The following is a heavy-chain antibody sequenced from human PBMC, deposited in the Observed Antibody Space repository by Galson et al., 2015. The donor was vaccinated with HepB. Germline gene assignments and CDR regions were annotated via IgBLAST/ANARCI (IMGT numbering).Heavy chain of an antibody. J-gene: IGHJ6*03. D-gene: IGHD2-21*01. CDR3: TSMGCGGDCYGAYYYYMDV. Sequence: SLRLSCAASGFTFSGSAMHWVRQASGKGLEWVGRIRSKANSYATAYAASVKGRFTISRDDSKNTAYLQMNSLKTEDTAVYYCTSMGCGGDCYGAYYYYMDVWGKGTTVTVSS. CDR2: IRSKANSYAT. CDR1: GFTFSGSA. V-gene: IGHV3-73*01.